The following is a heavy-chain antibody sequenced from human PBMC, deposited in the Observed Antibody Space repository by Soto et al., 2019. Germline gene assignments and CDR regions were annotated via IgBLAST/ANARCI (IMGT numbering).Heavy chain of an antibody. CDR2: FYYSGST. V-gene: IGHV4-59*01. CDR3: ARLAPLAVVRQGTYYHSLDV. Sequence: QVQLQESGQGLVKLSEPLSSPGPVPVGPTNISSWVWVRRPQGRGLEGIGYFYYSGSTNYNPSLKSRVTISIDTSNNQFSLKLTSVTAADAAVYFCARLAPLAVVRQGTYYHSLDVWGQGTTVTVSS. CDR1: VGPTNISS. J-gene: IGHJ6*02. D-gene: IGHD3-10*01.